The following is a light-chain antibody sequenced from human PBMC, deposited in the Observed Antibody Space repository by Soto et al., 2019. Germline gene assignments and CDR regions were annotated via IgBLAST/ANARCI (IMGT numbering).Light chain of an antibody. J-gene: IGLJ3*02. Sequence: QSALTQPASVSGSPGQSITISCTGPSSDVGGYHYVSWYQQHPGKAPKLMIYEVSNRPSGVSNRFSGSKSGNTASLTISGLQAEDEADYYCSSYTSSSTVFGGGTKLTVL. CDR3: SSYTSSSTV. CDR1: SSDVGGYHY. V-gene: IGLV2-14*01. CDR2: EVS.